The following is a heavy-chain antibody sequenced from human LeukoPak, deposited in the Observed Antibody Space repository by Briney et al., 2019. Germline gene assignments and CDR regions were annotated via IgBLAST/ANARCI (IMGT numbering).Heavy chain of an antibody. Sequence: SETLSLTCTISGASIDSYYWSWIRQPPGKGLEWIGYIYYSGTTNYNPSLKRRVTISVDTSKNQFSLKLSSVTAADTAVYYCARDRITIFGVVTLNWFDPWGQGTLVTVSS. J-gene: IGHJ5*02. CDR2: IYYSGTT. V-gene: IGHV4-59*12. D-gene: IGHD3-3*01. CDR3: ARDRITIFGVVTLNWFDP. CDR1: GASIDSYY.